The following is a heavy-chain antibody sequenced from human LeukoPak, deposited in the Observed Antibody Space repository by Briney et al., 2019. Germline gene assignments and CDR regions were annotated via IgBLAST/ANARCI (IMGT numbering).Heavy chain of an antibody. CDR3: AKDPLSFFDGRVNYRKDSFDY. Sequence: GGSLRLSCAASGFTFSSYAMHWVRQAPGKGLEWVAVISYDGSNKYYADSVKGRFTISRDNSKNTLYLQMNSLRAEDTAVYYCAKDPLSFFDGRVNYRKDSFDYWAREPWSPSPQ. D-gene: IGHD3-3*02. CDR1: GFTFSSYA. CDR2: ISYDGSNK. J-gene: IGHJ4*02. V-gene: IGHV3-30*04.